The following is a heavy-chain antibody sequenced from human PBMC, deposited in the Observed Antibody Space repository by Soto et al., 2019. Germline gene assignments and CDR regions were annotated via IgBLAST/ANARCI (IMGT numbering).Heavy chain of an antibody. CDR3: ARLVQLLQGRCFDL. D-gene: IGHD2-15*01. CDR1: GGSISSCDYY. CDR2: IYYSGST. V-gene: IGHV4-30-4*01. Sequence: SETLSLTCTVSGGSISSCDYYWSWIRQPPGKGLEWIGYIYYSGSTYYNPSLKSRVTISVDTSKNQFSLKLSSVTAADTAVYYCARLVQLLQGRCFDLWGQGTLVTVSS. J-gene: IGHJ5*02.